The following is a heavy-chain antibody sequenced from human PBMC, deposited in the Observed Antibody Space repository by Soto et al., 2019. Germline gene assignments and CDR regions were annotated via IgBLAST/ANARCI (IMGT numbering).Heavy chain of an antibody. CDR3: ARVEVEWEHYGMDV. CDR2: ISSSSYI. Sequence: EVQLVESGGGLVKPGGSLRLSCAASGFTFSSYSMNWVRQAPGKGLEWVSSISSSSYIYYADSVKGRFTISRDNAKNSLYLQMNSLRAEDTAVYYCARVEVEWEHYGMDVWGQGTTVTVSS. V-gene: IGHV3-21*01. D-gene: IGHD1-26*01. CDR1: GFTFSSYS. J-gene: IGHJ6*02.